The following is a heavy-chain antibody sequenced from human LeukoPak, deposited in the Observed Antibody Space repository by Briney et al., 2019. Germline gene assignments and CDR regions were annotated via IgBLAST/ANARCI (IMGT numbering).Heavy chain of an antibody. CDR3: ARVTPRGSSSNPNWFDP. CDR1: NYSFTSYG. Sequence: ASVKVSCKASNYSFTSYGISWVRQAPGQGLEWMAWINAYNGDTNYAQKLQGRVTMTTDTSTSTAYMELRSLRSDDTAVYYCARVTPRGSSSNPNWFDPWGQGTLVTVSS. D-gene: IGHD6-13*01. CDR2: INAYNGDT. J-gene: IGHJ5*02. V-gene: IGHV1-18*01.